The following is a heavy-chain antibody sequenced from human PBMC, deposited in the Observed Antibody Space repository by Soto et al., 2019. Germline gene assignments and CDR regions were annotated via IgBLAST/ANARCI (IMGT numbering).Heavy chain of an antibody. D-gene: IGHD1-20*01. CDR2: IRSKANSYAT. CDR1: GFTFSGSA. CDR3: TTDPHNWSFLP. V-gene: IGHV3-73*02. Sequence: EVQLVESGGGLVQPGGSLKLSCAASGFTFSGSAMHWVRQASGKGLEWVGRIRSKANSYATAYAASVKGRFTISRDDSKNTLYLQMNSLKTADTAVYYCTTDPHNWSFLPWGQGTLVTVSS. J-gene: IGHJ5*02.